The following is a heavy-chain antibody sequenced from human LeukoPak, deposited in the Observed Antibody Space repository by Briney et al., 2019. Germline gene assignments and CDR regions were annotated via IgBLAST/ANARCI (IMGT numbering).Heavy chain of an antibody. CDR3: ARDKKEGQWLA. J-gene: IGHJ5*02. D-gene: IGHD6-19*01. Sequence: PGGSLRLSCAASGFTSSSYEMNWVRQAPGKGLEWVSYISSSGSTIYYADSVKGRFTISRDNAKNSLYLQMNSLRAEDTAVYYCARDKKEGQWLAWGQGTLVTVSS. CDR1: GFTSSSYE. V-gene: IGHV3-48*03. CDR2: ISSSGSTI.